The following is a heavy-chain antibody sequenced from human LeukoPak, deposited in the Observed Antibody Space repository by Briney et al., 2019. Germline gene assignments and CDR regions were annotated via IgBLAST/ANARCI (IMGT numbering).Heavy chain of an antibody. V-gene: IGHV1-69*05. Sequence: ASVKVSCRASGGTFSSYAISWVRQAPGQGLEWMGGIIPIFGTANYAQKFQGRVTITTDESTSTAYMELSSLRSEDTAVYYCARNILTGTTNWFDPWGQGTLVTVSS. CDR3: ARNILTGTTNWFDP. D-gene: IGHD1-20*01. CDR1: GGTFSSYA. J-gene: IGHJ5*02. CDR2: IIPIFGTA.